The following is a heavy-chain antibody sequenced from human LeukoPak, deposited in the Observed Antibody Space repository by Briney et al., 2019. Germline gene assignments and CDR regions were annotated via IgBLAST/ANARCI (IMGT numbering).Heavy chain of an antibody. CDR2: INIYNGNT. D-gene: IGHD1-26*01. V-gene: IGHV1-18*04. Sequence: ASVKVSCKASGYSFNDYYMYWVRQAPGQGLEWMGWINIYNGNTNYAQRLQGRVTMTTDTSTSTAYMELMSLRSDDTAVYYCAREYSGRGSGTFDYWGQGTLVTVSS. J-gene: IGHJ4*02. CDR1: GYSFNDYY. CDR3: AREYSGRGSGTFDY.